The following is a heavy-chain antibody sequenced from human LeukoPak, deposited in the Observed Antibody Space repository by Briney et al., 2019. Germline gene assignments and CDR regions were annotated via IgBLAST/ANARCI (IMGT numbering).Heavy chain of an antibody. J-gene: IGHJ4*02. CDR1: GGSISSGGYS. V-gene: IGHV4-31*03. CDR3: ARSNSQAPFDY. CDR2: IYYSGST. D-gene: IGHD4-11*01. Sequence: SETLSLTCTVSGGSISSGGYSWSWIRQHPGKGLEWIGYIYYSGSTYYNPSLKSRVTISVDTSKNQFSLKLSSVTAADTAVYYCARSNSQAPFDYWGQGTLVTVSS.